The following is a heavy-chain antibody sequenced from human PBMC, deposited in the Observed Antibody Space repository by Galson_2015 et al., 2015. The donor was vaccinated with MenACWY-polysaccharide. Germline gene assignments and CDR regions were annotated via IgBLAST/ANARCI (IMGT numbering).Heavy chain of an antibody. D-gene: IGHD2-15*01. V-gene: IGHV1-69*11. Sequence: CKAFGGSFSIFSFNWVRQAPGQGLEWMGRIIPGLDRPNYAQTFQGRATITADGSTGTVYMQLTSLTSDDTAVYFCARGDCSGGHCYFAYWGQGTLVTVSS. CDR2: IIPGLDRP. J-gene: IGHJ4*02. CDR1: GGSFSIFS. CDR3: ARGDCSGGHCYFAY.